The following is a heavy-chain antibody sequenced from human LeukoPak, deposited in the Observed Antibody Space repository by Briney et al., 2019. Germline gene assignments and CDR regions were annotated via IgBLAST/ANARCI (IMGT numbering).Heavy chain of an antibody. Sequence: SGPTLVNPTQTLTLTCTFSGFSLTTNGVGVGWIRQPPGKALEWLALIYWDGDQRYSPSLKSRLTITKDTSKNQVVLTMTNMDPVDTATYYCAHRLEALVWFGEYAFDIWGQGTMVTVSS. J-gene: IGHJ3*02. D-gene: IGHD3-10*01. CDR2: IYWDGDQ. CDR3: AHRLEALVWFGEYAFDI. CDR1: GFSLTTNGVG. V-gene: IGHV2-5*02.